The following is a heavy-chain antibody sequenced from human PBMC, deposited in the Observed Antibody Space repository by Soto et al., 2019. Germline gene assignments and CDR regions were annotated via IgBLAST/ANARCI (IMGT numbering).Heavy chain of an antibody. CDR2: ISGSGDNT. V-gene: IGHV3-23*01. Sequence: PGGSLRLSCKASGFSFSDYAMTWVRQAPGKGLEWVSVISGSGDNTFYAASVKGRFAISRDNSKNVLYLQMNSLSADDAAVYFCAKGRAIKVYGVDILFGYWGRGTLVGASS. CDR3: AKGRAIKVYGVDILFGY. CDR1: GFSFSDYA. D-gene: IGHD3-3*01. J-gene: IGHJ4*01.